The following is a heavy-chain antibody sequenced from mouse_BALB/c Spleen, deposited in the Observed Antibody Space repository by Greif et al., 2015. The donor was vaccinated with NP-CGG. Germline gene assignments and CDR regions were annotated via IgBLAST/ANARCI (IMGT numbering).Heavy chain of an antibody. Sequence: EVMLVESGGGLVQPKGSLKLSCAASGFTFNTYAMNWVRQAPGKGLEWVARIRSKSNNYATYYADSVKDRFTISRDDSQSMLYLQMNNLKTEDTAMYYCVRSLIHYYGSFAYWGQGTLVTVSA. V-gene: IGHV10-1*02. D-gene: IGHD1-2*01. CDR1: GFTFNTYA. CDR3: VRSLIHYYGSFAY. J-gene: IGHJ3*01. CDR2: IRSKSNNYAT.